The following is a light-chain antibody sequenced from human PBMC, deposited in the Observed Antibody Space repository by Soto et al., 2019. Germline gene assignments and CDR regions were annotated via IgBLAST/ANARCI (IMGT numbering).Light chain of an antibody. V-gene: IGKV3-15*01. CDR1: QSVATN. J-gene: IGKJ5*01. Sequence: EIVMTQSPATLSVSPGERATLSCRASQSVATNLAWYQQKPGQPPRLLIYGASTRATGIPARFSGSGSGTDFTLTISSLEPEDFAVYYCQQRSNWPPTFGQGTRLEI. CDR2: GAS. CDR3: QQRSNWPPT.